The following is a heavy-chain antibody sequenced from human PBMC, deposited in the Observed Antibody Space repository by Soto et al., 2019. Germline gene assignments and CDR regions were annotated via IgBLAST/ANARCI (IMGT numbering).Heavy chain of an antibody. CDR3: ARDPADYGDYVGDY. CDR1: GFTFSSYS. Sequence: GGSLRLSCAASGFTFSSYSMNWVRQAPGKGLEWVSSISSSSSYIYYADSVKGRFTISRDNAKNSLYLQMNSLRAEDTAVYYCARDPADYGDYVGDYWGQGTLVTVSS. J-gene: IGHJ4*02. CDR2: ISSSSSYI. V-gene: IGHV3-21*01. D-gene: IGHD4-17*01.